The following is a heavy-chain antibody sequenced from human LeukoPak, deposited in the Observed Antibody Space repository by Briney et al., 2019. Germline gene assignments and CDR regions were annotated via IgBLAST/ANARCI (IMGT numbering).Heavy chain of an antibody. CDR1: GFTFSSYE. D-gene: IGHD6-13*01. J-gene: IGHJ4*02. V-gene: IGHV3-48*03. CDR2: ISSSGSTI. Sequence: PGGSLRLSRAASGFTFSSYEMNWVRQAPGKGLEGVSYISSSGSTIYYADSVKGRFTISRDNAKNSLYLQMNSVRAEDTAVYYCARKGSSWGYFDYWGQGTLVTVSS. CDR3: ARKGSSWGYFDY.